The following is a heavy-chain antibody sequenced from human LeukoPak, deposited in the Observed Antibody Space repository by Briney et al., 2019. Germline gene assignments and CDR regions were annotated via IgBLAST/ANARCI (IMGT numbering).Heavy chain of an antibody. J-gene: IGHJ3*02. CDR1: GGSFSGYY. CDR3: ARSFRYCTNGVCWPDAFDI. Sequence: SETLSLTCAVYGGSFSGYYWSWIRQPPGKGLEWIGEINHSGSTNYNPFLKSRVTISVDTSKNQFSLKLSSVTAADTAVYYCARSFRYCTNGVCWPDAFDIWGQGTMVTVSS. V-gene: IGHV4-34*01. D-gene: IGHD2-8*01. CDR2: INHSGST.